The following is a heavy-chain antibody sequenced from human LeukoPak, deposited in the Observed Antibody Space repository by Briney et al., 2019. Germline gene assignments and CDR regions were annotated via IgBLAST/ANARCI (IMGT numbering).Heavy chain of an antibody. Sequence: ASVKVSCKASGYTFTSYGISWVRQAPGQGLEWMGWISAYNGNTNYAQKPQGRVTMTTDTSTSTAYMELRSLRSDDTAVYCCAREICSGPAFDIWGQGTMVTVSS. J-gene: IGHJ3*02. CDR2: ISAYNGNT. D-gene: IGHD6-19*01. V-gene: IGHV1-18*01. CDR1: GYTFTSYG. CDR3: AREICSGPAFDI.